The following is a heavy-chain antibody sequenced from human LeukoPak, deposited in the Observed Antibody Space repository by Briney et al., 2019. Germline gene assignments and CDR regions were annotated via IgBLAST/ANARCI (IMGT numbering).Heavy chain of an antibody. Sequence: GASVKVSCKASGYTFTGYYMHWVRQAPGQGLEWMGWISAYNGNTNYAQKLQGRVTMTTDTSTSTAYMELRSLRSDDTAVYYCARGEIQLWDFDYWGQGTLVTVSS. CDR2: ISAYNGNT. CDR3: ARGEIQLWDFDY. CDR1: GYTFTGYY. V-gene: IGHV1-18*04. D-gene: IGHD5-18*01. J-gene: IGHJ4*02.